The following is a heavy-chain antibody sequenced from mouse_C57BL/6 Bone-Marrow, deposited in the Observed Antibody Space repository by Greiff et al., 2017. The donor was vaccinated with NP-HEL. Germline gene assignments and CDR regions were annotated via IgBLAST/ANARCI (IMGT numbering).Heavy chain of an antibody. CDR1: GYAFSSSW. J-gene: IGHJ3*01. CDR2: IYPGDGDT. D-gene: IGHD1-1*01. V-gene: IGHV1-82*01. CDR3: ARSFITTVEGAWFAY. Sequence: QVQLQQSGPELVKPGASVKISCKASGYAFSSSWMNWVKQRPGKGLEWIGRIYPGDGDTNYNGKFKGKATLTADKSSSTAYMQLSSLTSEDSAVYFCARSFITTVEGAWFAYWGQGTLVTVSA.